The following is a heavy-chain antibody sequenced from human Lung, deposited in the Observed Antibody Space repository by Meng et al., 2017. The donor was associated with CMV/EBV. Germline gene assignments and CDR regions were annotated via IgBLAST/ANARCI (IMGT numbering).Heavy chain of an antibody. V-gene: IGHV3-23*01. CDR2: ISENGGSP. Sequence: GESLKISCAASGFIFSDYIMSWVRQAPGRGLEWVSAISENGGSPYYADSVKGRFTVSRDNFKNTLYLQMNSLKVEDTAVYYCARATGGDYWGQGQLVTVDS. CDR3: ARATGGDY. D-gene: IGHD4-11*01. J-gene: IGHJ4*02. CDR1: GFIFSDYI.